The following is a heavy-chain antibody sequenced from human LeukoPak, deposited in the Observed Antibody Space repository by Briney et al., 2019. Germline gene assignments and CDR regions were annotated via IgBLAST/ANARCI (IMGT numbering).Heavy chain of an antibody. CDR3: ARGGLPVYYYYMDV. D-gene: IGHD5-12*01. Sequence: GGSLRLSCAASGFTFSSSWMHWVRHAPGRGPVWVSRINSDASRTSYADSVKGRFTISRDNAKNTLYLQMNSLRAEDTAVYYCARGGLPVYYYYMDVWGKGTTVTISS. V-gene: IGHV3-74*01. CDR2: INSDASRT. J-gene: IGHJ6*03. CDR1: GFTFSSSW.